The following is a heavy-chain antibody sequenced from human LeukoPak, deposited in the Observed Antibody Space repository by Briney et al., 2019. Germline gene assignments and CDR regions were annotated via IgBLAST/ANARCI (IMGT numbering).Heavy chain of an antibody. CDR2: ISDKGGST. V-gene: IGHV3-23*01. J-gene: IGHJ4*02. CDR3: ANDPYYYGSGSAY. D-gene: IGHD3-10*01. Sequence: GGSLRLSCAVSGLTFSDYGMTWVRQSPGKGLEWVSSISDKGGSTFYAESVQGRFTISRDNFSNMVYLQMDSLIVDDTAIYFCANDPYYYGSGSAYWGQGTLVTVSS. CDR1: GLTFSDYG.